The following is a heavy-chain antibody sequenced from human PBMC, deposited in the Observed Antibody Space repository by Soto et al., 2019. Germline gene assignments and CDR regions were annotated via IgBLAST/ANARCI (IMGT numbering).Heavy chain of an antibody. D-gene: IGHD6-13*01. Sequence: SETLSLTCAVSGTSISSSRWWTWVRQSPGKGLEWIGQIYHSGMTNYNPSLKSRVTISVDKSNNQFSLKMTPVTAADTAVYYCARGETQQQRDYWGQGTLVTVSS. V-gene: IGHV4-4*02. CDR2: IYHSGMT. J-gene: IGHJ4*02. CDR1: GTSISSSRW. CDR3: ARGETQQQRDY.